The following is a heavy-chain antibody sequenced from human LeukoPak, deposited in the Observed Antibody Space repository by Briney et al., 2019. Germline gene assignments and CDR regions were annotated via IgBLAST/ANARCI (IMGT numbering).Heavy chain of an antibody. V-gene: IGHV3-30*03. CDR1: GFTFSSYG. CDR3: AREGYYGSGSPPSLYFDY. D-gene: IGHD3-10*01. Sequence: HPGGSLRLSCAASGFTFSSYGMHWVRQAPGKGLEWVAVTSSDLNVKLYADSVKGRFTISRDNSRSTLYLQMNSLRPEDTAIYYCAREGYYGSGSPPSLYFDYWGRGTLVTVSS. J-gene: IGHJ4*02. CDR2: TSSDLNVK.